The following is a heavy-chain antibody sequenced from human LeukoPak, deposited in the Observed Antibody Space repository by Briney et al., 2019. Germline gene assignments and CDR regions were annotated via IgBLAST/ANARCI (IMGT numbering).Heavy chain of an antibody. D-gene: IGHD1-26*01. CDR3: ARGMTVSDYIQYFQH. CDR1: GGSISSYY. Sequence: SETLSLTCTVSGGSISSYYWSWIRQPAGKGLEWIGRIYTSGSTNYNPSLKSRVTMSVDTSKNQFSLKLSSVTAADTAVYYCARGMTVSDYIQYFQHWGPGTLVTVSS. V-gene: IGHV4-4*07. J-gene: IGHJ1*01. CDR2: IYTSGST.